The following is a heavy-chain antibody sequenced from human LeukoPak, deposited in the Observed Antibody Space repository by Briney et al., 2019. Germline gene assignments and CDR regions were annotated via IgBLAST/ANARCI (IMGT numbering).Heavy chain of an antibody. J-gene: IGHJ3*02. CDR2: IYHSGST. Sequence: SETLSLTCTVSGGSISSGGYYWSWIRQPPGKGLVWIGYIYHSGSTYYNPSLKSRVTISVDRSKNQFSLKLSSVTAADTAVYYCARPTGYSSGWYPDAFDIWGQGTMVTVSS. CDR1: GGSISSGGYY. D-gene: IGHD6-13*01. CDR3: ARPTGYSSGWYPDAFDI. V-gene: IGHV4-30-2*01.